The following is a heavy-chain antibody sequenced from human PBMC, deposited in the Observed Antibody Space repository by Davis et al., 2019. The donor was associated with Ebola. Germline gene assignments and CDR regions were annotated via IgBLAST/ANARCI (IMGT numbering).Heavy chain of an antibody. Sequence: ASVKVSCKASGGTFSSYAISWVRQAPGQGLEWMGWISAYNGNTNYAQKLQGRVTMTTDTSTSTAYMELRSLRSDDTAVYYCARRGYCSGGSCYPFDYWGQGTLVTVSS. D-gene: IGHD2-15*01. CDR3: ARRGYCSGGSCYPFDY. CDR1: GGTFSSYA. CDR2: ISAYNGNT. J-gene: IGHJ4*02. V-gene: IGHV1-18*01.